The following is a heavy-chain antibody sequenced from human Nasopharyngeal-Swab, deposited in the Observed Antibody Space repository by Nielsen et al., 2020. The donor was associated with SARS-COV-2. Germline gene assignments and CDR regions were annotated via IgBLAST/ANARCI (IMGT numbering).Heavy chain of an antibody. CDR2: ISYDGSNK. V-gene: IGHV3-30*03. D-gene: IGHD2-2*01. CDR1: GFTFSSYG. CDR3: ARDLGGGYCTTTNCPGS. Sequence: GESLKISCAASGFTFSSYGMHWVRQAPGKGLEWVAVISYDGSNKYYADSVKGRFTISRDNSTNTLYLQMNNVRAEDTAVYYCARDLGGGYCTTTNCPGSWGQGTLVTVSS. J-gene: IGHJ1*01.